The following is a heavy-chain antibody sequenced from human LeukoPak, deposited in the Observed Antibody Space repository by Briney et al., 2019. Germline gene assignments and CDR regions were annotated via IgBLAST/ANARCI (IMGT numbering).Heavy chain of an antibody. CDR1: GFAFNTYA. CDR3: AREIFGSGSYSDF. D-gene: IGHD3-10*01. Sequence: PGRSLRLSCAASGFAFNTYAMHWVRQAPGQGREWVALIWHDGSHKFYSNSVRAQFTISRDNSKNTVSIQMNNLRPEDTAVYYCAREIFGSGSYSDFWGQGTLVTVSS. CDR2: IWHDGSHK. J-gene: IGHJ4*02. V-gene: IGHV3-33*01.